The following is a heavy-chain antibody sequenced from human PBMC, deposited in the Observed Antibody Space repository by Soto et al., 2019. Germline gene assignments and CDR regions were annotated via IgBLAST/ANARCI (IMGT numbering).Heavy chain of an antibody. CDR1: GGSISSSNW. Sequence: SETLSLTCAVSGGSISSSNWWSWVRQPPGKGLEWIGEIYHSGSTNYNPSLKSRVTISVDKSKNQFSLKLSSVTAADTAVYYCAREYSSSARRFDPWGQGTLVTVSS. V-gene: IGHV4-4*02. CDR3: AREYSSSARRFDP. D-gene: IGHD6-13*01. J-gene: IGHJ5*02. CDR2: IYHSGST.